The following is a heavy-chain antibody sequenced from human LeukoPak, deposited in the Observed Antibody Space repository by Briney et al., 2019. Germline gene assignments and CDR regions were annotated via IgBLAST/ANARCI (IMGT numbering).Heavy chain of an antibody. CDR2: INSDGSST. D-gene: IGHD6-19*01. V-gene: IGHV3-74*01. CDR1: GFTFSSYW. CDR3: AKDSRSGSLFDY. J-gene: IGHJ4*02. Sequence: GGSLRLSCAASGFTFSSYWMHWVRQAPGKGLVWVSRINSDGSSTSYADSVKGRFTISRDNAKNTLYLQMNSLRAEDTAVYYCAKDSRSGSLFDYWGQGTLVTVSS.